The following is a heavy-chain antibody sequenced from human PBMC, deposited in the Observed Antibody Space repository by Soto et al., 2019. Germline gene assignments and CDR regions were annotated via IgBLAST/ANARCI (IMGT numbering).Heavy chain of an antibody. D-gene: IGHD3-10*01. Sequence: EVQLLESGGGLVQPGGSLRLSCAASGFTFSSYAMGWVRQAPGKGLEWGSGIGGSGDYTYYADSVKGHFTISRDNSKKTLYLQMISLRAEDTAVYYCAKDGFYGSGSRRGFDYWGQGTLVTVSS. CDR2: IGGSGDYT. CDR3: AKDGFYGSGSRRGFDY. V-gene: IGHV3-23*01. J-gene: IGHJ4*02. CDR1: GFTFSSYA.